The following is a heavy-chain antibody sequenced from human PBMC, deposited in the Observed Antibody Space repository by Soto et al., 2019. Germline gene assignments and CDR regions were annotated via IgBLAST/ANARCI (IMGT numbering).Heavy chain of an antibody. CDR2: ISYDGSNK. V-gene: IGHV3-30*03. D-gene: IGHD6-13*01. CDR3: AGTSSSWYYPYYYGMDV. J-gene: IGHJ6*02. CDR1: GFTFSSYG. Sequence: GGSLRLSCAASGFTFSSYGMHWVRQAPGKGLEWVAVISYDGSNKYYADSVKGRFTISRDNSKNTLYLQMNSLRAEDTAVYYCAGTSSSWYYPYYYGMDVWGQGTTVTVS.